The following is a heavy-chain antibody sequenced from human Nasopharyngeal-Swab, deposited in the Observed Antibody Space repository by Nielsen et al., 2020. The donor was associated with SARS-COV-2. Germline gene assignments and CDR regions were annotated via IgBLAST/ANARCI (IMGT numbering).Heavy chain of an antibody. CDR2: TNPAGVT. D-gene: IGHD1-1*01. CDR3: ARGTSTSPGIDY. J-gene: IGHJ4*02. CDR1: GFTFSNFD. V-gene: IGHV3-13*01. Sequence: GESLKISCAASGFTFSNFDMHWVRQATGKGLEWLSGTNPAGVTYSPDSVKGRFTISRENAKNSLYLQMNTLIAEDTAVYFCARGTSTSPGIDYWGQGILVTVSS.